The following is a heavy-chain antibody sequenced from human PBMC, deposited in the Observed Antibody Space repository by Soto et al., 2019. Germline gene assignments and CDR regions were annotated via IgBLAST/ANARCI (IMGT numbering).Heavy chain of an antibody. V-gene: IGHV3-23*01. CDR2: ISCCGGST. J-gene: IGHJ4*02. Sequence: VQLLESGGGVVQPGGSLRLSCVASGFNFKKFAMAWVRQAPGEGLEWVSGISCCGGSTSYADSVKGRFSTARDDSKNTLSLQMNGLRVEYTAQYFCAKADGEQWLIPHLDNWGQGTLVTVS. CDR1: GFNFKKFA. D-gene: IGHD6-19*01. CDR3: AKADGEQWLIPHLDN.